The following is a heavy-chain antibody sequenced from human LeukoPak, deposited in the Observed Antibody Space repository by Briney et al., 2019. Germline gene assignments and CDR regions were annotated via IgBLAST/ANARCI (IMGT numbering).Heavy chain of an antibody. D-gene: IGHD3-22*01. V-gene: IGHV3-66*01. CDR2: IYSGGGT. J-gene: IGHJ5*02. CDR1: GFSVTSNY. Sequence: QTGGSLTLSRATSGFSVTSNYMGWVRQAPGKGLEWVSVIYSGGGTYYADSVKGRFTISRDSSKNTVFLQMNSLRVDDTAVYYCARNPLDSSGLMNWFDPWGQGTLVTVSS. CDR3: ARNPLDSSGLMNWFDP.